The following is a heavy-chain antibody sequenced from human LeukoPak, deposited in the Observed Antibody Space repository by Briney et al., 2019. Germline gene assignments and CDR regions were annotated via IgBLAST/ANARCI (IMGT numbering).Heavy chain of an antibody. V-gene: IGHV3-53*01. D-gene: IGHD4-17*01. CDR3: AKDNDDYGDYCFDP. J-gene: IGHJ5*02. CDR2: IYSGGST. Sequence: GGSLRLSCAASGFTVSSNYMSWVRQAPGKGLEWVSVIYSGGSTYYANFVKGRFTISRDNSKNTLYLQMNSLRVEDTAVYYCAKDNDDYGDYCFDPWGQGTLVTVSS. CDR1: GFTVSSNY.